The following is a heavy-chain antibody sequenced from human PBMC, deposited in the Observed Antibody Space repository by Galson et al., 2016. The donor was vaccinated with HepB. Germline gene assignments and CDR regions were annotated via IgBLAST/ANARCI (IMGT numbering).Heavy chain of an antibody. J-gene: IGHJ4*02. Sequence: TLSLTCTVSGDSIDSRGYYWSWIRHHPERGLEWIGYINYNGDTYYNPSLKSRLDISRDTSKNQFFLSLKSVTAADTAVYYCARDLGFSGQLDFWGQGALVTVSS. CDR1: GDSIDSRGYY. D-gene: IGHD6-19*01. CDR3: ARDLGFSGQLDF. V-gene: IGHV4-31*03. CDR2: INYNGDT.